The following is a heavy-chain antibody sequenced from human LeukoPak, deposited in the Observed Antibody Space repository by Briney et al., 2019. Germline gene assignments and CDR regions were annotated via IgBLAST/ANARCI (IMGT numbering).Heavy chain of an antibody. D-gene: IGHD1-14*01. J-gene: IGHJ4*02. V-gene: IGHV3-7*01. CDR3: TRDRSRAEDD. CDR1: GYSFSTNM. CDR2: INQGGSDK. Sequence: GGSLRLSCVVSGYSFSTNMMTWVRQAPGKGLEWVANINQGGSDKYYVDSVKGRFTISRDNANNLLYLQMNSLRGEDTAVYYCTRDRSRAEDDWGRGTLVTVSS.